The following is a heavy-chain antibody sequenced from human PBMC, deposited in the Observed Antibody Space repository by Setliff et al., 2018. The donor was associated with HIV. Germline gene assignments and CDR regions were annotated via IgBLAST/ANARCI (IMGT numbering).Heavy chain of an antibody. CDR2: IKQDGSEK. CDR1: GFTSSSYW. CDR3: ARDYSRYNWNYFDY. V-gene: IGHV3-7*03. Sequence: PGGSLRLFCEASGFTSSSYWMSWVRQAPGKGLEWVANIKQDGSEKNYVDSVKGRFTISRDNAKNSLSLQMNSLRAEDTAVYYCARDYSRYNWNYFDYWGQGTLVTVSS. J-gene: IGHJ4*02. D-gene: IGHD1-20*01.